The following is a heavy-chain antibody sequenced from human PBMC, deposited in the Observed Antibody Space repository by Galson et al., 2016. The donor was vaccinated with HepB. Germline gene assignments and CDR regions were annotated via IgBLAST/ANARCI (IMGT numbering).Heavy chain of an antibody. D-gene: IGHD2-15*01. V-gene: IGHV4-61*02. J-gene: IGHJ6*03. CDR2: IYTSGNT. CDR3: AGCLGSGGSCYYYYYMDV. CDR1: GGSISSGDFY. Sequence: TLSLTCTVSGGSISSGDFYWSWIRQPAGKGLECIGRIYTSGNTNYNPSLKSRVTISIDASKNQFSLKLNSVTAADTAVYYCAGCLGSGGSCYYYYYMDVWGTGTTVTVSS.